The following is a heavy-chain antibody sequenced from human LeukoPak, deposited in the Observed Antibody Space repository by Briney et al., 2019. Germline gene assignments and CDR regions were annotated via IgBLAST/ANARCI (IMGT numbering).Heavy chain of an antibody. CDR3: ARAPPRITIFGVGDWYFDL. Sequence: SETLSLTCAVYGGSFSGCYWSWIRQPPGKGLEWIGEINHSGSTNYNPSLKSRVTISVDTSKNQFSLKLSSVTAADTAVYYCARAPPRITIFGVGDWYFDLWGRGTLVTVSS. J-gene: IGHJ2*01. CDR2: INHSGST. D-gene: IGHD3-3*01. V-gene: IGHV4-34*01. CDR1: GGSFSGCY.